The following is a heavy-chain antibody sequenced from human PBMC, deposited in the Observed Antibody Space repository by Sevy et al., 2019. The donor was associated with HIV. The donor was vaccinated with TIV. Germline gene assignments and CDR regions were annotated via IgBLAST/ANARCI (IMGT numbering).Heavy chain of an antibody. CDR3: AGRIAVAAFDY. V-gene: IGHV4-61*02. Sequence: SETLSLTCTVSGGSFSSSSYYWNWIRQPAGRGLEWIGRIYTSGSTNYNPSLKSRVTMSVDTSKNQFSLKLSSVTAADTAAYYCAGRIAVAAFDYWGPGNLVTVSS. J-gene: IGHJ4*02. D-gene: IGHD6-19*01. CDR2: IYTSGST. CDR1: GGSFSSSSYY.